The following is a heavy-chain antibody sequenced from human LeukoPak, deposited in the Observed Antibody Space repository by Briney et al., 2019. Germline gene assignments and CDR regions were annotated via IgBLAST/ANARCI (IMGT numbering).Heavy chain of an antibody. CDR3: AREGPQENWYFDL. CDR2: IGTAGDT. D-gene: IGHD2/OR15-2a*01. Sequence: GGSLRLSCAASGFTFSSYDMHWVHQATGKGLEWVSAIGTAGDTYYPGSVKGRFTISRENAKNSLYLQMNSLRAGDTAVYYCAREGPQENWYFDLWGRGTLVTVSS. CDR1: GFTFSSYD. V-gene: IGHV3-13*01. J-gene: IGHJ2*01.